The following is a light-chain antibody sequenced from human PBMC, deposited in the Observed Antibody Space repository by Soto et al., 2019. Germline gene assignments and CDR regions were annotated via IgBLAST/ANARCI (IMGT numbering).Light chain of an antibody. CDR2: EVN. V-gene: IGLV2-8*01. J-gene: IGLJ3*02. Sequence: QSALTQPPSASGSPGQSVTISCTGTSSDVGAYNYVSWYQHHPGKAPKLMIYEVNKRPSGVPDRFSGSKSGNTASLTVSGLQAEDEADYYCSSYAGNYNVLFGGGTKLTVL. CDR1: SSDVGAYNY. CDR3: SSYAGNYNVL.